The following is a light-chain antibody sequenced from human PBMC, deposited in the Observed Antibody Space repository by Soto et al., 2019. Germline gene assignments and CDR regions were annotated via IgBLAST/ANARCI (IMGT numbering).Light chain of an antibody. Sequence: QSALTQPPSASGSPGQSVTISCTGTLSDVGGQNSVSWYRQDLGKAPQLIVYDVTQRPSGVPDRFSGSRSGSTASLTVSGLQAEDEANYYCSSYTGTTVIFGGGTQLTVL. CDR2: DVT. CDR1: LSDVGGQNS. V-gene: IGLV2-8*01. CDR3: SSYTGTTVI. J-gene: IGLJ2*01.